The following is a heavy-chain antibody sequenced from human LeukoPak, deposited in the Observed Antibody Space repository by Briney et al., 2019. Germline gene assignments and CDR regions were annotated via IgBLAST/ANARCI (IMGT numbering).Heavy chain of an antibody. CDR2: INPNSGGT. J-gene: IGHJ4*02. V-gene: IGHV1-2*02. Sequence: ASVKVSCKASGYTFTVYYMHWVRQAPGQGLEWMGWINPNSGGTNYAQKFQGRVTMTRDTSISTAYMELSRLRSDDTAVYYCARDLTLNYDSSGLWTYFDYWGQGTLVTVSS. D-gene: IGHD3-22*01. CDR1: GYTFTVYY. CDR3: ARDLTLNYDSSGLWTYFDY.